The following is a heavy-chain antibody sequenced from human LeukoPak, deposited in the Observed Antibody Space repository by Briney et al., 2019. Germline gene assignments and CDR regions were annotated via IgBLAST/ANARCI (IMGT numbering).Heavy chain of an antibody. CDR1: GGSFSDYY. Sequence: SETLSLTCAVYGGSFSDYYWSWIRQPPGKGLEWIGEINHSGSTNYNPSLKSRVTMSVDTSKNQFSLKLSSVTAADTAVYYCARAMIVVVRIDAFDIWGQGTMVTVSS. CDR3: ARAMIVVVRIDAFDI. J-gene: IGHJ3*02. V-gene: IGHV4-34*01. CDR2: INHSGST. D-gene: IGHD3-22*01.